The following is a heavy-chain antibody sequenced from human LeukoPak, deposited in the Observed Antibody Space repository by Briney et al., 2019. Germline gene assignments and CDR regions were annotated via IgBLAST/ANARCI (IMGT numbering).Heavy chain of an antibody. Sequence: PGGSLRLSCAASGFTFSDNYMTWVRQAPGKGLEWLSYISGNGGVIQYADSVKGRFTISRDNAKNSLYLQMNSLRAEDTAVYYCARGTPSGSYPFLRLNLYYMDVWGKGTTVTISS. D-gene: IGHD3-10*01. CDR2: ISGNGGVI. V-gene: IGHV3-11*04. J-gene: IGHJ6*03. CDR1: GFTFSDNY. CDR3: ARGTPSGSYPFLRLNLYYMDV.